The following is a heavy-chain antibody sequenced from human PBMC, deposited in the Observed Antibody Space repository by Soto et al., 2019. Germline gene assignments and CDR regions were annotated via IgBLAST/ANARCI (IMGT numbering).Heavy chain of an antibody. CDR3: ASDVGDYAIDY. CDR2: IYYSGST. CDR1: GGSVSSYY. V-gene: IGHV4-59*02. J-gene: IGHJ4*02. D-gene: IGHD4-17*01. Sequence: TSETLSLTCTASGGSVSSYYWSWIRQPPGKGLEWIGYIYYSGSTNYNPSLKGRVTISVDTSKNQFSLKLSSVTAADTAVYYCASDVGDYAIDYWGQGTLVTVSS.